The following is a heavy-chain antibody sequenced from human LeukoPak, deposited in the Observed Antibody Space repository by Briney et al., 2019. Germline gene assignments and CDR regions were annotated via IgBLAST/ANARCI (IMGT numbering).Heavy chain of an antibody. CDR1: GFRFTNYW. CDR3: AKNGGWTFDY. J-gene: IGHJ4*02. V-gene: IGHV3-7*03. Sequence: QPGGSLRLSCAASGFRFTNYWMTWVRQAPGKGLEWVAIIKSDGSGKYYVDSVKGRFTISRDNAKNSLYLQMNSLRAEDTAFYYCAKNGGWTFDYWGQGILVTVSS. CDR2: IKSDGSGK. D-gene: IGHD6-19*01.